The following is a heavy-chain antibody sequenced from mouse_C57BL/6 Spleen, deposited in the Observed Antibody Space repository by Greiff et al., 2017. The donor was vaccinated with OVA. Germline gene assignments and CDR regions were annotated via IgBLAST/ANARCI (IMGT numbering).Heavy chain of an antibody. CDR2: INPSTGGT. D-gene: IGHD2-1*01. J-gene: IGHJ2*01. Sequence: EVQGVESGPELVKPGASVKISCKASGYSFTGYYMNWVKQSPEKSLEWIGEINPSTGGTTYNQKFKAKATLTVDKSSSTAYMQRKSLTSEDSAVYYCARSGNLYFDYWGQGTTLTVSS. V-gene: IGHV1-42*01. CDR1: GYSFTGYY. CDR3: ARSGNLYFDY.